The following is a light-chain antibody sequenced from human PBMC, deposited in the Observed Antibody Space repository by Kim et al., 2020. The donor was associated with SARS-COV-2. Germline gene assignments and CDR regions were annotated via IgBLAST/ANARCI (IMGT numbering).Light chain of an antibody. CDR2: GAS. V-gene: IGKV3-15*01. CDR1: RSVSSN. J-gene: IGKJ1*01. Sequence: SPGESATLSCRASRSVSSNFAWYQQKPGQAPRLLIYGASTRATGIPARFSGSGSGTEFTLTISSLQSEDFAVYYCQQYNNWPPWTFGQGTKVEIK. CDR3: QQYNNWPPWT.